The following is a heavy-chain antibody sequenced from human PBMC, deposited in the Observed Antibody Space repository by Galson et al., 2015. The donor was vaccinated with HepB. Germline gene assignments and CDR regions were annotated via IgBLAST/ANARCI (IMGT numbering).Heavy chain of an antibody. D-gene: IGHD3-10*01. V-gene: IGHV1-18*01. CDR3: ARDLHMLRGVILIDY. CDR1: GYTFTSYG. J-gene: IGHJ4*02. CDR2: ISAYNGNT. Sequence: SVKVSCKASGYTFTSYGISWVRQAPGQGLEWMGWISAYNGNTNYAQKLQGRVTMTTDTSTSTAYMELRSLRSDDTAVYYCARDLHMLRGVILIDYWGQGTLVTVS.